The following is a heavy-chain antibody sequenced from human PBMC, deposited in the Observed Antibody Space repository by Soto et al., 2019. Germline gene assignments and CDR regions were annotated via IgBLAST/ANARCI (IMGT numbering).Heavy chain of an antibody. CDR2: IKSKTDGGTT. CDR1: GFTFSNAR. D-gene: IGHD1-26*01. V-gene: IGHV3-15*07. Sequence: EVQLVESGGGLVKPGGSLRLSCAASGFTFSNARLNWVRQAPGKGLEWVGRIKSKTDGGTTDYPAPVKGRFTISRDDSKDTLYLQMNSLETEDTALYYCTTRVIVGTTVWFDPWGQGTLVTVSS. CDR3: TTRVIVGTTVWFDP. J-gene: IGHJ5*02.